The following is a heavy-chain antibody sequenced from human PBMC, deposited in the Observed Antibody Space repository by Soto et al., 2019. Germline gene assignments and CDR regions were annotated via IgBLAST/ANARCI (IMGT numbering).Heavy chain of an antibody. CDR2: ICYDGSNK. V-gene: IGHV3-33*01. CDR3: ARGGSRYCSSTSCHTRLYYYGMDV. D-gene: IGHD2-2*02. J-gene: IGHJ6*04. CDR1: GFTFSSYG. Sequence: QVQLVESGGGVVQPGRSLRLSCAASGFTFSSYGMHWVRQAPGKGLEWVAVICYDGSNKYYADSVKGRFTITRDNSKNNQYMHLNSLSAEDTAVYYCARGGSRYCSSTSCHTRLYYYGMDVWGKGTTVTVSS.